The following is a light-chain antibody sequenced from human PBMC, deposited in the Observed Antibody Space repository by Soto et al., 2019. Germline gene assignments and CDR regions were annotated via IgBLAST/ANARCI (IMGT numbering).Light chain of an antibody. CDR2: KAS. V-gene: IGKV1-5*03. Sequence: DIQMNQSTSTLSGSVGDRVTLTCRARQTNSSWLAWYQQKPGKAPKLLIYKASTVKSGVPSRFSGRGSGTEFTLTISSLQPDDFATYYCQHYNSYSEAFGQGTKVDIK. CDR1: QTNSSW. J-gene: IGKJ1*01. CDR3: QHYNSYSEA.